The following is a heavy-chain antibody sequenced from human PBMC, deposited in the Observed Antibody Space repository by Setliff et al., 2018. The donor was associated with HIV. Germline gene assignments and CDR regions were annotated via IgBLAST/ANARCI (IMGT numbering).Heavy chain of an antibody. CDR1: GGSIIGRY. D-gene: IGHD2-21*02. Sequence: SETLSLTCTVSGGSIIGRYWSWIRQPAGKGLEWIGRIYPSGSANYNPSLKSRAIISVDTSKNQFSLKLKSVTAADTAVYYCARDNVSGVVTADNNWFDPWGQGILVTVSS. CDR2: IYPSGSA. J-gene: IGHJ5*02. CDR3: ARDNVSGVVTADNNWFDP. V-gene: IGHV4-4*07.